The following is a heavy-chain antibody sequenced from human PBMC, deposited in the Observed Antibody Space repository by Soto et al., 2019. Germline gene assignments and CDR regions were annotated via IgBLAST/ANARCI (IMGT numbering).Heavy chain of an antibody. CDR2: IYSAGST. CDR3: ARAREPEYSSATFFDI. Sequence: GGSLRLSCAASGLTVSSSYMSWVRQAPGKGLEWVSVIYSAGSTYYANSVKGRFTISRDISTNMVYLQMSSLTDEDTAVYYCARAREPEYSSATFFDIWGQGALVTVSS. J-gene: IGHJ4*02. V-gene: IGHV3-53*01. CDR1: GLTVSSSY. D-gene: IGHD5-18*01.